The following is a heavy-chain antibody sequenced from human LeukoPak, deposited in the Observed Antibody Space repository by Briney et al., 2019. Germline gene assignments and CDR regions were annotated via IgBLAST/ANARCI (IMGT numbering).Heavy chain of an antibody. CDR3: AKDRSCTNDICHGDFDY. V-gene: IGHV3-23*01. CDR1: GFTFSSYA. J-gene: IGHJ4*02. CDR2: ISGSGGST. Sequence: GGSLRLSCAASGFTFSSYAMSWVRQAPGKGLEWVSSISGSGGSTYSADSVKGRFTISRDNSKNTLYLQMNSLRAEDTALYYCAKDRSCTNDICHGDFDYWGQGTLVTVSS. D-gene: IGHD2-8*01.